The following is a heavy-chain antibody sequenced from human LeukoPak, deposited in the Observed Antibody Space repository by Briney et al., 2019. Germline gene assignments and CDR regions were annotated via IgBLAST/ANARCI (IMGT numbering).Heavy chain of an antibody. CDR1: GYTFTGYY. CDR2: INPNSGGT. D-gene: IGHD3-3*01. CDR3: ARGLLGFWSGYSY. Sequence: AASVKVSCKASGYTFTGYYMRWVRQAPGQGLEWMGWINPNSGGTNYAQKFQGRVTMTRDTSISTAYMELGRLRSDDTAVYYCARGLLGFWSGYSYWGQGTLVTVSS. J-gene: IGHJ4*02. V-gene: IGHV1-2*02.